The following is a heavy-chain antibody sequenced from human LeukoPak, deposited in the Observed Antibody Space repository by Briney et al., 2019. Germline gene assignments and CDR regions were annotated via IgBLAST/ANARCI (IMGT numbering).Heavy chain of an antibody. D-gene: IGHD5-18*01. CDR3: ARGKRGYSSNWFDP. CDR1: GGSFSGYY. CDR2: INHSGST. V-gene: IGHV4-34*01. J-gene: IGHJ5*02. Sequence: PSETLSLTCAVYGGSFSGYYWSWIRQPPGKGLEWIGEINHSGSTNYSPSLKSRVTISVDTSKNQFSLKLSSVTAADTAVYYCARGKRGYSSNWFDPWGQGTLVTVSS.